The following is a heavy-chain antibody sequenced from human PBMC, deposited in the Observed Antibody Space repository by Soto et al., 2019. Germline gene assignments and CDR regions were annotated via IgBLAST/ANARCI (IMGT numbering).Heavy chain of an antibody. D-gene: IGHD3-9*01. Sequence: SETLSLTCAVYGGSFSGYYWSWIRQPPGKGLEWIGEINHSGSTNYNPSLKSRVTISVDTSKNQFSLKLSSVTAADTAVYYCARGLLYYDILTGYYHNWFDPWGQGTLVTVSS. CDR1: GGSFSGYY. J-gene: IGHJ5*02. CDR2: INHSGST. CDR3: ARGLLYYDILTGYYHNWFDP. V-gene: IGHV4-34*01.